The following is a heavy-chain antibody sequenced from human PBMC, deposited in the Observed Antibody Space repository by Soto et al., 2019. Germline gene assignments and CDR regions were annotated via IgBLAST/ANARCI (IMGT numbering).Heavy chain of an antibody. D-gene: IGHD3-3*01. J-gene: IGHJ4*02. CDR3: ARAPYYDFWSGYSTKTFDY. Sequence: PGGSRRLSCAASGFTFSSYSMNWVRQAPGKGLEWVSYISSSSSTIYYADSVKGRFTISRDNAKNSLYLQMNSLRDEDTAVYYCARAPYYDFWSGYSTKTFDYWGQGTLVTVSS. CDR2: ISSSSSTI. CDR1: GFTFSSYS. V-gene: IGHV3-48*02.